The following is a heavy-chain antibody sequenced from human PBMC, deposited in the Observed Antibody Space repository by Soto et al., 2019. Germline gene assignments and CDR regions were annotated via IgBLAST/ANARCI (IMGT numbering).Heavy chain of an antibody. CDR2: INSDGRNT. Sequence: EVQLVESGGGLVQPGGSLRLSCAASGFNFSSYWMHWVRQAPGKGLVWVSRINSDGRNTIYADSVKGRFTISRDNAKNMVYLQMNSLRAEDTAVYYCTRLSAYSYGYGYWGQGTLVTVSS. D-gene: IGHD5-18*01. CDR3: TRLSAYSYGYGY. V-gene: IGHV3-74*01. CDR1: GFNFSSYW. J-gene: IGHJ4*02.